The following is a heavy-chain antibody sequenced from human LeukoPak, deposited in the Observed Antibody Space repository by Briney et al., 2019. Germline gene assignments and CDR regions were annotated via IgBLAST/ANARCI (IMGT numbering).Heavy chain of an antibody. J-gene: IGHJ3*02. CDR2: ISASGGST. CDR3: AKTNYVWGSYRGLGAFDI. V-gene: IGHV3-23*01. CDR1: GFTFSSYA. D-gene: IGHD3-16*02. Sequence: PGGSLRLSCAASGFTFSSYAMSWVRQAPGKGLEWVSAISASGGSTYYADSVKGRFTISRDNSKNTLYLQMNSLRAEDTAVYYCAKTNYVWGSYRGLGAFDIWGQGTMVTVSS.